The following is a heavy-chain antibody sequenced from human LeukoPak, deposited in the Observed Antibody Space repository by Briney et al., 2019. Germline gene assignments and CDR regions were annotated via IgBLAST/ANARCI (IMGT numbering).Heavy chain of an antibody. Sequence: PSETLSLTCTVSGGSISSYYWSWLRQPAGKGLERIGRIYTSGSTKYNPSLTSRVTMSVDTSKNQFSLKLSSVTAADTAVYYCARHLGRYSGYDEPLYYYYYMDVWGKGTTVTISS. CDR3: ARHLGRYSGYDEPLYYYYYMDV. CDR2: IYTSGST. D-gene: IGHD5-12*01. V-gene: IGHV4-4*07. J-gene: IGHJ6*03. CDR1: GGSISSYY.